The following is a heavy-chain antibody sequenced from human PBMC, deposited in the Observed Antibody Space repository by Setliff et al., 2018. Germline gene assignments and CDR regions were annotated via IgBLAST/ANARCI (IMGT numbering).Heavy chain of an antibody. Sequence: ASVKVSCKASGYAFSDYGVTWVRQAPGQGLEWMGWVSPNTGNTYSTQKFLGRVTVTTDTSTGTAYMELGSLTSDDTAIYYCARINFYVSSGYYYAPDYWGPGTLVTVS. J-gene: IGHJ4*02. CDR2: VSPNTGNT. V-gene: IGHV1-18*01. D-gene: IGHD3-22*01. CDR3: ARINFYVSSGYYYAPDY. CDR1: GYAFSDYG.